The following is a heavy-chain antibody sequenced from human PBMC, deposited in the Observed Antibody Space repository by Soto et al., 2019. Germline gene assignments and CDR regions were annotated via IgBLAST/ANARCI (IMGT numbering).Heavy chain of an antibody. V-gene: IGHV1-18*01. CDR1: GYTFPSYG. Sequence: HVHIVQYGAEVKKPWASVKVSCKASGYTFPSYGLSWIRQAPGQGLVWMGWISAHNGHTKYTQNFQGRVTMTTGISRGTAHLELRGLRSEDTAVYYCARDGGSRPDHWGQGTLVTVSA. CDR2: ISAHNGHT. CDR3: ARDGGSRPDH. D-gene: IGHD2-15*01. J-gene: IGHJ5*02.